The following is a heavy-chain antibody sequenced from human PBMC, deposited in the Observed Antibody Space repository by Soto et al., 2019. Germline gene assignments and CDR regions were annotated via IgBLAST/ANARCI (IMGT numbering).Heavy chain of an antibody. CDR3: ATKTTNYYYYGMDV. J-gene: IGHJ6*02. Sequence: ASVKVSCNVSGYTLTELSMHWVRLAPGKGLEWMGGFDPEDGETIYAQKFQGRVTMTEDTSTDTAYMELSSLRSEDTAVYYCATKTTNYYYYGMDVWGQGTTVTVSS. CDR2: FDPEDGET. V-gene: IGHV1-24*01. CDR1: GYTLTELS.